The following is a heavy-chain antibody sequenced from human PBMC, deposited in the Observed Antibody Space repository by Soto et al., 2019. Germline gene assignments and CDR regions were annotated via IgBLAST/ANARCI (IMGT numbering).Heavy chain of an antibody. J-gene: IGHJ5*02. D-gene: IGHD3-10*01. V-gene: IGHV3-9*01. CDR3: AKGGESVGASNWFDP. CDR2: ISWNSGSI. CDR1: GFTFDDYA. Sequence: EVQLVESGGGLVHPGRSLRLSCAASGFTFDDYAMHWVRQAPGKGLEWVSGISWNSGSIGYADSVKGRFTISRDNAKNSLYLQMNSLRAEDTALYYCAKGGESVGASNWFDPWGQGTLVTVSS.